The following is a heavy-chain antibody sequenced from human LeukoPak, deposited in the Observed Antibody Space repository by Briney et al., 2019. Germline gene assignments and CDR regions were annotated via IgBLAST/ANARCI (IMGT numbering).Heavy chain of an antibody. CDR2: INHSGST. D-gene: IGHD3-9*01. V-gene: IGHV4-34*01. CDR3: ARERPSYYDILTGYYPRSLPYYFDY. Sequence: GSLRLSCAASGFTFSSYSMNWVRQAPGKGLEWIGEINHSGSTNYNPSLKSRVTISVDTSKNQFSLRLSSVTAADTAVYYCARERPSYYDILTGYYPRSLPYYFDYWGQGTLVTVSS. CDR1: GFTFSSYS. J-gene: IGHJ4*02.